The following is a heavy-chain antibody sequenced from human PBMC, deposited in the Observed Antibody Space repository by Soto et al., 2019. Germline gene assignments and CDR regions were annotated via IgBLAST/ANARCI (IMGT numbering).Heavy chain of an antibody. D-gene: IGHD2-15*01. CDR1: GYTLTELS. Sequence: QVPLVQSGAEVKKPGASVKVSCKVSGYTLTELSMHWVRQAPGKGLEWMGGFDPEDGETIYAQKFQGRVTMTEDTSTDTAYMELSSLRSEDTAVYYCATVGYCSGGSCYSANWFDPWGQGTLVTVSS. V-gene: IGHV1-24*01. CDR3: ATVGYCSGGSCYSANWFDP. J-gene: IGHJ5*02. CDR2: FDPEDGET.